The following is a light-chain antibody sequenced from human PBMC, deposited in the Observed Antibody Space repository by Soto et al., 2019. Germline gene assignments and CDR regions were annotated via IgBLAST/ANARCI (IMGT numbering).Light chain of an antibody. CDR3: ASYRSANTLVV. V-gene: IGLV2-14*01. CDR1: IRDIGNYNY. CDR2: EVT. J-gene: IGLJ1*01. Sequence: SLLSQPASVCGSPGQSNTISCTGTIRDIGNYNYVSWYQHHPGKAPKLMIYEVTSRPSGVSDRFSGSKSGITASLTISGLQPEHAADYFCASYRSANTLVVFGTGTTVTVL.